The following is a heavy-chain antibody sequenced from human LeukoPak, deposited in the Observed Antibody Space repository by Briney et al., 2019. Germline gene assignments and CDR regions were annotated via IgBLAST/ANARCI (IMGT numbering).Heavy chain of an antibody. CDR1: GGSFSGYY. V-gene: IGHV4-34*01. J-gene: IGHJ5*02. Sequence: SETLSLTCAVYGGSFSGYYWSWIRQPPGKGLEWIGEINHSGSTNYNPSLKSRVTISVDTSKNQFSLKLSSVTAADTAVYYCAGEGRSGSYYSWFDPWDQGTLVTVSS. CDR3: AGEGRSGSYYSWFDP. CDR2: INHSGST. D-gene: IGHD3-10*01.